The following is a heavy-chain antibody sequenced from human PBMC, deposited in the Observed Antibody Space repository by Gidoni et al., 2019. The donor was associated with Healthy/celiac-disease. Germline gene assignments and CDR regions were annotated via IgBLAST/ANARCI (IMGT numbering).Heavy chain of an antibody. Sequence: VQLVESGGGGVQPGRSLRLSCAASGFTFRSYGMHWVRPAPGKGLEWVAVISYDGSNKYYADSVKGRFTISRDNSKNTLYLQMNSLRAEDTAVYYCAKGPNREWGYIDYWGQGTLVTVSS. V-gene: IGHV3-30*18. D-gene: IGHD3-3*01. CDR1: GFTFRSYG. J-gene: IGHJ4*02. CDR3: AKGPNREWGYIDY. CDR2: ISYDGSNK.